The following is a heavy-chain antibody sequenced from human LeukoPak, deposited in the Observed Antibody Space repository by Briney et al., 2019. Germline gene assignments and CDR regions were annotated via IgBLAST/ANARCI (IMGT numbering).Heavy chain of an antibody. CDR1: GGSVISNSDY. CDR2: VYYSGST. V-gene: IGHV4-61*01. Sequence: PSETLSPTCTVSGGSVISNSDYWSWIRQPPGKVLEWVGYVYYSGSTNYNPSLKSRVTISVVTSKNRFSLKLTSVTAADTAVYFCARGERYSGTLGWFDSWGQGTLVTVSS. J-gene: IGHJ5*01. D-gene: IGHD1-26*01. CDR3: ARGERYSGTLGWFDS.